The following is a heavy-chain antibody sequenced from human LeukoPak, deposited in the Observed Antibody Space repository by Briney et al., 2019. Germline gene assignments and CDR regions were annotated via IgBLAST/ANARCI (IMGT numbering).Heavy chain of an antibody. CDR2: INPNSGGT. Sequence: GASVKVSCKASGYTFTGYYMYWVRQAPGQGLEWMGRINPNSGGTNYAQKFQGRVTMTRDTSISTAYMELSRLRSDDTAVYYCARDRSGPSGYSSSWVDYWGQGTLVTVSS. V-gene: IGHV1-2*06. D-gene: IGHD6-13*01. CDR3: ARDRSGPSGYSSSWVDY. CDR1: GYTFTGYY. J-gene: IGHJ4*02.